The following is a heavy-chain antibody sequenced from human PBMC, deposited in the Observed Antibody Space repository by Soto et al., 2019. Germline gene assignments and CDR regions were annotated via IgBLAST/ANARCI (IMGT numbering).Heavy chain of an antibody. D-gene: IGHD3-3*01. CDR2: TNPNSGNT. CDR1: GYTFTSYD. Sequence: ASVKVSCKASGYTFTSYDINWVRQATGQGLEWMGWTNPNSGNTGYAQKFQGRVTMTRNTSISTAYMELSSLRSEDTAVYYCARGPILRFLEWFPNWFDPWGQGTLVTVSS. J-gene: IGHJ5*02. CDR3: ARGPILRFLEWFPNWFDP. V-gene: IGHV1-8*01.